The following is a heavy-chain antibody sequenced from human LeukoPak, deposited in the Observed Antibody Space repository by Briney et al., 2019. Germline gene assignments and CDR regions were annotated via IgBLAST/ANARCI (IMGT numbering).Heavy chain of an antibody. J-gene: IGHJ6*01. CDR1: GLTFSSYA. CDR3: ARNYYGSGSDHTYYYGMDV. CDR2: ISYDGSNK. V-gene: IGHV3-30-3*01. Sequence: GGSLRLSCAASGLTFSSYAMHCVRQAPGKGLEWVAVISYDGSNKYYADSVKGRFTISRDNSKNTLYLQMNSLRAEDTAVYYCARNYYGSGSDHTYYYGMDVWGPGTTVTVSS. D-gene: IGHD3-10*01.